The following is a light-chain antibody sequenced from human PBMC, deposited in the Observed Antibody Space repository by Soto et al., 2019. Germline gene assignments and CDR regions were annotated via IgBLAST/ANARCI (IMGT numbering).Light chain of an antibody. CDR3: QSYDRSLSGTV. V-gene: IGLV1-40*01. CDR2: GNN. J-gene: IGLJ3*02. Sequence: QSVLTQPPSVSGPPGQRVTISCTGSSSNIGAGYDVHWYKQLPGTAPKLLIFGNNNRPSGVPDRFSGSKFGPSASLAITGLQDDDEADYYCQSYDRSLSGTVLGGGTQLTVL. CDR1: SSNIGAGYD.